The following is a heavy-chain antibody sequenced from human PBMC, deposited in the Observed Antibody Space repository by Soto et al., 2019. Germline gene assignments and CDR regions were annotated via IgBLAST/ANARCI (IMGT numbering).Heavy chain of an antibody. D-gene: IGHD3-10*02. Sequence: GGSLRLSCAASGFTFRSYGMHWVRQAPGKGLEWVAVISYDGNNKYYADSVKGRLTISRDNSKNTVSLQMNSLRAEDTAMYYCAKERTRNFDYWGQGIPVTVSS. J-gene: IGHJ4*02. V-gene: IGHV3-30*18. CDR3: AKERTRNFDY. CDR1: GFTFRSYG. CDR2: ISYDGNNK.